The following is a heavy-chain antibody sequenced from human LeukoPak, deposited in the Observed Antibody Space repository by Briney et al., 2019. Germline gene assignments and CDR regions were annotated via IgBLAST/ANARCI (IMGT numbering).Heavy chain of an antibody. D-gene: IGHD3-10*01. Sequence: SETLSLTCTVSGYSISSGYYWGWIRQPPGKGLEWIGSIYHSGSTYYNPSLKSRVTISVDTSKKQFSLKLSSVTAADTAVYYCARETPYGSGSYPFDYWGQGILVTVSS. CDR1: GYSISSGYY. V-gene: IGHV4-38-2*02. CDR3: ARETPYGSGSYPFDY. CDR2: IYHSGST. J-gene: IGHJ4*02.